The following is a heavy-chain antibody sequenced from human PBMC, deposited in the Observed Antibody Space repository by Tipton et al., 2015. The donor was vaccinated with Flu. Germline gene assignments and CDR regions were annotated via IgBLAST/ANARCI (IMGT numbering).Heavy chain of an antibody. J-gene: IGHJ6*02. CDR3: ARLSNYYYYGMDV. V-gene: IGHV4-4*02. CDR1: GGSINSSHW. D-gene: IGHD4-11*01. Sequence: GLVKPSGTLSLTCAVSGGSINSSHWWSWVRQPPGKGLEWIGEISHFGITNYSPSLKSRVTVSVEKAKNQFFLRLTSVTAADTAVYYCARLSNYYYYGMDVWGQGTTVTVSS. CDR2: ISHFGIT.